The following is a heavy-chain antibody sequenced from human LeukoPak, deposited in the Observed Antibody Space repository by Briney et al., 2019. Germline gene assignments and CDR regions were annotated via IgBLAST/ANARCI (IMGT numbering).Heavy chain of an antibody. CDR1: GFTFSSYA. CDR3: ARVSGTITPAFDI. Sequence: GGSLRLSCAASGFTFSSYAMHWVRQAPGKGLEWVAVISYDGSNKYYADSVKGRFTISRDNSKNTLYLQMNSLRAEDTAVYYCARVSGTITPAFDIWGQGTMVTVSS. V-gene: IGHV3-30-3*01. D-gene: IGHD1-26*01. CDR2: ISYDGSNK. J-gene: IGHJ3*02.